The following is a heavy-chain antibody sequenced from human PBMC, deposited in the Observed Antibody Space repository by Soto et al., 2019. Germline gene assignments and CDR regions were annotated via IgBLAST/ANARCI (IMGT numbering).Heavy chain of an antibody. D-gene: IGHD6-13*01. V-gene: IGHV3-33*01. J-gene: IGHJ6*02. Sequence: GGSLRLSCAASGFTFSSYGMHWVRQAPGKGLEWVAVIWYDGSNKYYADSVKGRFTISRDKSKNTLYLQMNSLKAEDTAVYYCARGVFDGVRSSWYSTYYYYYGMDVWGQGTTVTVSS. CDR1: GFTFSSYG. CDR3: ARGVFDGVRSSWYSTYYYYYGMDV. CDR2: IWYDGSNK.